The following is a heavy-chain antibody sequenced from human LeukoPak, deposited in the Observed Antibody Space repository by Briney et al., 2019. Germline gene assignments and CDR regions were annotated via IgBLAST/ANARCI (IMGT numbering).Heavy chain of an antibody. V-gene: IGHV4-39*07. J-gene: IGHJ5*02. CDR1: GGSISSSSYY. Sequence: SETLSLTCTVSGGSISSSSYYWGWNRQPPGKGLEWIGSIYYSGSTYYNPSLKSRVTISVDTSKNQFSLKLSSVTAADTAVYYCAIGVVPAAIPGVNWFDPWGQGTLVTVSS. D-gene: IGHD2-2*02. CDR2: IYYSGST. CDR3: AIGVVPAAIPGVNWFDP.